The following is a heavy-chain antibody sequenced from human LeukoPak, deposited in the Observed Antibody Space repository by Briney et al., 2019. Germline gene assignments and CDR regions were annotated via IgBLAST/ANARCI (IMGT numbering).Heavy chain of an antibody. D-gene: IGHD1-26*01. J-gene: IGHJ4*02. V-gene: IGHV4-39*07. Sequence: PSETLSLTCTVSGGSISSSSYYWGWIRQPPGKGLEWIGSIYHSGSTYYNPSLKSRVTISVDTSKNQFSLKLSSVTAADTAVYYCARASSGFDYWGQGTLVTVSS. CDR3: ARASSGFDY. CDR2: IYHSGST. CDR1: GGSISSSSYY.